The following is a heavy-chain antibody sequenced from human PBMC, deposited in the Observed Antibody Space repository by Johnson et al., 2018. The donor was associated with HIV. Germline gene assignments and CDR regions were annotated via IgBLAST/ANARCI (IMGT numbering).Heavy chain of an antibody. CDR3: ASSESFGAFDI. CDR2: ISYDGSNK. J-gene: IGHJ3*02. V-gene: IGHV3-30*14. CDR1: GFIFSSYA. Sequence: QVQLVESGGGVVQPGRSLRLSCEASGFIFSSYAMHWVRQAPGKGLEWVAVISYDGSNKYYADSVKGRFTISRDNSKNTLYLQINSLRAEDTAVYYCASSESFGAFDIWGRGTMVTVSS. D-gene: IGHD1-26*01.